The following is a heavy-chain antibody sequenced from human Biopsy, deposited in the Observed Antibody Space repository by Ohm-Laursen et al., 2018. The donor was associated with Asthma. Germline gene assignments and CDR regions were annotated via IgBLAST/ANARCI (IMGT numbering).Heavy chain of an antibody. CDR3: AKAERYFVWYWFDP. CDR2: ISGSGSST. Sequence: SLRLSCTASGFTFISYAMSWVRQAPGKGLEWVSAISGSGSSTYYADSVKGRFTISSDNSKNTLYLQMNSLRAEDTAVYYCAKAERYFVWYWFDPWGQGTLVTVSS. D-gene: IGHD3-9*01. V-gene: IGHV3-23*01. J-gene: IGHJ5*02. CDR1: GFTFISYA.